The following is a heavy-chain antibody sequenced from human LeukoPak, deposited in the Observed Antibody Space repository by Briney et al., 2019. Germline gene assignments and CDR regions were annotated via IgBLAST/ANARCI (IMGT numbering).Heavy chain of an antibody. CDR1: GGSISSYY. D-gene: IGHD2-15*01. V-gene: IGHV4-59*01. Sequence: KPSETLSLTCTVSGGSISSYYWSWIRQPPGKGLEWIGYIYYSGSTNYNPSLKSRVTISVDTSKNQFSLKLSPVTAADTAVYYCARDLFFGGGSFDYWGQGTLVTVSS. CDR3: ARDLFFGGGSFDY. J-gene: IGHJ4*02. CDR2: IYYSGST.